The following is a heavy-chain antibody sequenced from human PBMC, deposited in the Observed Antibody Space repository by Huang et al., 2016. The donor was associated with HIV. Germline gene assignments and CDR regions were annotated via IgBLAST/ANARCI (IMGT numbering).Heavy chain of an antibody. CDR2: SSDNGRTK. Sequence: VQLEQSGGGLVQPGESLRLSCLGSGYTFGSHAMIWVRQAPGKAPECLSYSSDNGRTKHYADSVKGRFTISRDNGKNFLYLQMNSLKVDDTATYYCARDGGYNFWTGYPTYSFDSWGQGVLVTVSS. CDR3: ARDGGYNFWTGYPTYSFDS. D-gene: IGHD3-3*01. J-gene: IGHJ4*02. V-gene: IGHV3-23*04. CDR1: GYTFGSHA.